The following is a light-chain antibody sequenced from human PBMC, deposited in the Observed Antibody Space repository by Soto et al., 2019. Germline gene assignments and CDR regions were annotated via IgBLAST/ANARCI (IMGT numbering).Light chain of an antibody. Sequence: EIVMTQSPATLSVSPGERATLSCRASQSVSSNLAWYQQKPGQAPRILIYGASTRATGIPARFSGSGTGTEFTLTISGLQSEDFAVYYCQQYHNWPLTFGGGTKVEIK. CDR3: QQYHNWPLT. CDR1: QSVSSN. V-gene: IGKV3-15*01. CDR2: GAS. J-gene: IGKJ4*02.